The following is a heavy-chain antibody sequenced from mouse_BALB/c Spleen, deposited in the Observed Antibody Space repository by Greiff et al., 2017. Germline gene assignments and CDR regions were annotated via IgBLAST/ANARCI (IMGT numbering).Heavy chain of an antibody. CDR3: ARGTRYAMDY. Sequence: QVQLKQSGAELVRPGVSVKISCKGSGYTFTDYAMHWVKQSHAKSLEWIGVISTYYGDASYNQKFKGKATMTVDKSSSTAYMELARLTSEDSAIYYCARGTRYAMDYWGQGTSVTVSS. J-gene: IGHJ4*01. CDR1: GYTFTDYA. D-gene: IGHD3-3*01. CDR2: ISTYYGDA. V-gene: IGHV1S137*01.